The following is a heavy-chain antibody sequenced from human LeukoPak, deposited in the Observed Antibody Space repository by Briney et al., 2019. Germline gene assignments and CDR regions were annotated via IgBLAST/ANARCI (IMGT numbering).Heavy chain of an antibody. CDR1: GFTFSDYY. CDR2: INHSGST. CDR3: ARGMRYYYYYGMDV. J-gene: IGHJ6*02. Sequence: LRLSCAASGFTFSDYYMSWIRQPPGKGLEWIGEINHSGSTNYNPSLKSRVTISVDTSKNQFSLKLSSVTAADTAVYYCARGMRYYYYYGMDVWGQGTTVTVSS. V-gene: IGHV4-34*01.